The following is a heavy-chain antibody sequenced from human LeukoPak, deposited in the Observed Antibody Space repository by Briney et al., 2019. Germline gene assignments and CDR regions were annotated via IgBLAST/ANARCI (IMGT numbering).Heavy chain of an antibody. V-gene: IGHV3-33*01. CDR1: GFIFSTYG. D-gene: IGHD1-26*01. CDR2: IWPDGSNK. CDR3: ARASGSYDY. Sequence: GGSLRLSCAASGFIFSTYGFHWVRQAPGKGLEWVAVIWPDGSNKYYADSVKGRFTISRDNSKNTVYLQMNSLRVEDTAVYYCARASGSYDYWGLGTLVTVSS. J-gene: IGHJ4*02.